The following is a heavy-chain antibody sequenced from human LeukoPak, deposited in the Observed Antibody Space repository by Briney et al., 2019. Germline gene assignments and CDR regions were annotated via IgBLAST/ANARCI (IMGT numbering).Heavy chain of an antibody. D-gene: IGHD1-26*01. CDR1: GYTFTSSC. CDR2: VSAYNGKT. V-gene: IGHV1-18*01. Sequence: ASVKVSCKASGYTFTSSCINWVRQAPGQGLEWMGWVSAYNGKTSYVQNFQGRVTMTTDSSTNTAYMDLTSLTSDDTAVYYCARGGTYYPCIDYWGQGTLVTVSS. CDR3: ARGGTYYPCIDY. J-gene: IGHJ4*02.